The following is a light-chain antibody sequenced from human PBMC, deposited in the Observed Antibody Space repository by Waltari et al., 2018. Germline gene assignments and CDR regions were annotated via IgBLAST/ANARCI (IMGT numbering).Light chain of an antibody. Sequence: DIQMTQFPSTLSASVGDRVTITCRTSQSISNWLAWNQQKPGKTPKLLIYKASSLESGVPSRFSGSGSWTEFTLTISSLQPDDFATYYCQQYDSYPWTFGQGTKVEIK. CDR1: QSISNW. V-gene: IGKV1-5*03. CDR2: KAS. CDR3: QQYDSYPWT. J-gene: IGKJ1*01.